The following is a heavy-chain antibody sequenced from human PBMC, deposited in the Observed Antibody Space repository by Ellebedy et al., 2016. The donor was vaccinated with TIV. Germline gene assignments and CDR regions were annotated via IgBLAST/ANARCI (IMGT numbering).Heavy chain of an antibody. V-gene: IGHV4-34*01. J-gene: IGHJ6*02. CDR3: ARGWTGEPAAGMDV. CDR1: GGSFRDYY. CDR2: INHSGGT. Sequence: SETLSLXCAVYGGSFRDYYWSWIRQPPGKGLEWIGEINHSGGTNYNSSLKSRVTISVDTSKNQFSLNLTSVTAADTAVYYCARGWTGEPAAGMDVWGQGTTVTVSS. D-gene: IGHD3/OR15-3a*01.